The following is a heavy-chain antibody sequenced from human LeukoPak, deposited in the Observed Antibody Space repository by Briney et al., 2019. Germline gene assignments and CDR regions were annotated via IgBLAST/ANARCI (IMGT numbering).Heavy chain of an antibody. Sequence: GGSLRLSCAASGFTSTNYAMTWVRQAPGKGLEWVSGISEGVGNTYYADSVKGRFTISRDHSKNTLYLQMNSLRAGDTALYYCAKREKGTTGRFFDYWGQGTLVTVSS. J-gene: IGHJ4*02. CDR1: GFTSTNYA. CDR3: AKREKGTTGRFFDY. D-gene: IGHD4-17*01. CDR2: ISEGVGNT. V-gene: IGHV3-23*01.